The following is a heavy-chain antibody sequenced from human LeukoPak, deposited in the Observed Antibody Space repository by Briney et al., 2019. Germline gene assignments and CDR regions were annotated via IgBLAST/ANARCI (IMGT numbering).Heavy chain of an antibody. CDR1: GFTFSDYY. D-gene: IGHD1-7*01. J-gene: IGHJ6*02. CDR3: ARAELGPYYYYYYGMDV. CDR2: ISSSGSTI. V-gene: IGHV3-11*04. Sequence: PGGSLRLSCAASGFTFSDYYMSWIRQAPGKGLEWVSYISSSGSTIYYADSVKGRFTISRDNAKNSLYLQMNSLRAEDTAVYYCARAELGPYYYYYYGMDVWGQGTTVTVSS.